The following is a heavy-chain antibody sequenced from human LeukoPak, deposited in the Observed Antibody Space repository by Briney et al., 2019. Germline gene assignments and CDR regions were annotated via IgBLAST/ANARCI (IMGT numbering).Heavy chain of an antibody. Sequence: PGGSLRLSCAASGFTFSSSAMSWVRQAPGKGLEWVSAISNNGGYTYYADSVQGRFTISRDNTRNTLYLQMNSLRAEDTAVYYCAKTSGGNYWGQGTLVTVSS. CDR3: AKTSGGNY. CDR1: GFTFSSSA. CDR2: ISNNGGYT. J-gene: IGHJ4*02. V-gene: IGHV3-23*01. D-gene: IGHD2-15*01.